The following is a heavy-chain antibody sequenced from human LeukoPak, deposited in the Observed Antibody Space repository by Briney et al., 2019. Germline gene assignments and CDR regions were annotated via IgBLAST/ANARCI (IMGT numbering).Heavy chain of an antibody. J-gene: IGHJ3*02. CDR3: ASRADYYDSSGPYDAFDI. D-gene: IGHD3-22*01. CDR2: IYYSGST. CDR1: GGSISSGGYY. V-gene: IGHV4-31*03. Sequence: SETLSLTCTVSGGSISSGGYYWSWIRQHPGKGLEWIGYIYYSGSTYYNPSLKSRVTISVDTPKNQFSLKLSSVTAADTAVYYCASRADYYDSSGPYDAFDIWGQGTMVTVSS.